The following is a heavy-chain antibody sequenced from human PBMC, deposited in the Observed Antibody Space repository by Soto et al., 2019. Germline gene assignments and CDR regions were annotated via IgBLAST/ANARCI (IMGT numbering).Heavy chain of an antibody. Sequence: EVQLVESGGGLVQPGGFLRLSCAASGFTVGVTHMTWVRQAPGKGLEWVSIIYRGGGAYYADSVRGRFTISRDNSKNTLFLQMNRLRAEDTAVYYCASECSDTTCYEGAFNIWGQGTMVTVSS. V-gene: IGHV3-66*01. CDR1: GFTVGVTH. J-gene: IGHJ3*02. CDR2: IYRGGGA. CDR3: ASECSDTTCYEGAFNI. D-gene: IGHD2-2*01.